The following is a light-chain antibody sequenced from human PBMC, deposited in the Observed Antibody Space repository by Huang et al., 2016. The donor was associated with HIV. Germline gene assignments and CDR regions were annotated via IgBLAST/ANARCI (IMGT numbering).Light chain of an antibody. V-gene: IGKV2-28*01. CDR3: MQALQTPNS. CDR2: LGS. CDR1: QSLLHINGKTY. J-gene: IGKJ2*03. Sequence: DIVMTQSSLSLRVTPGEPASISCRSNQSLLHINGKTYLDWYLQKPGQSPQLMIYLGSNRASVVADMISGSGSGADFTLKISRVDAEDVGVYYCMQALQTPNSFGQGTKLEIK.